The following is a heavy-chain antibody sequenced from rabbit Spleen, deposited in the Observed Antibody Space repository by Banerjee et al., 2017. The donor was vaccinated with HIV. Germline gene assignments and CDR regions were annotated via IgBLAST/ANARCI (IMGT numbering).Heavy chain of an antibody. CDR3: ARDSGSSFSSYGMDL. V-gene: IGHV1S45*01. J-gene: IGHJ6*01. Sequence: QEQLVESGGGLVKPEGSLTLTCTASGFSFSVGYHMCWVRQAPGKGLEWIACIDSGSSGFTYFASWAKGRFTISKTSSTTVTLQMTSLTAADTATYFCARDSGSSFSSYGMDLWGPGTLVTVS. D-gene: IGHD8-1*01. CDR1: GFSFSVGYH. CDR2: IDSGSSGFT.